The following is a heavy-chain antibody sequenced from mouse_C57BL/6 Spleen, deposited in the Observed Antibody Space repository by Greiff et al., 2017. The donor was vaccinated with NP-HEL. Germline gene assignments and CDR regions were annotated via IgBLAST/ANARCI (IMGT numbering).Heavy chain of an antibody. CDR1: GYTFTSYT. D-gene: IGHD3-1*01. J-gene: IGHJ1*03. Sequence: QVQLKQSGAELARPGASVKMSCKASGYTFTSYTMHWVKQRPGQGLEWIGYINPSSGYTKYNQKFKDKATLTADKSSSTAYMQLSSLTSEDSAVYYCAREGYGGYFDVWGTGTTVTVSS. CDR2: INPSSGYT. CDR3: AREGYGGYFDV. V-gene: IGHV1-4*01.